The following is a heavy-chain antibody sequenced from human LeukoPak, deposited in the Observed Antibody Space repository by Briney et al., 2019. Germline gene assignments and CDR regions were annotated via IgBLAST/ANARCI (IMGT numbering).Heavy chain of an antibody. J-gene: IGHJ4*02. D-gene: IGHD3-10*01. V-gene: IGHV1-69*13. CDR3: ARDGGGDYYFDY. Sequence: SVKVSCKASGGTFSSYAISWVRQAPGQGLEWMGGIIPIFGTANYAQRFQGRVTITADESTSTAYMELSSLRSEDTAVYYCARDGGGDYYFDYWGQGTLVTVSS. CDR2: IIPIFGTA. CDR1: GGTFSSYA.